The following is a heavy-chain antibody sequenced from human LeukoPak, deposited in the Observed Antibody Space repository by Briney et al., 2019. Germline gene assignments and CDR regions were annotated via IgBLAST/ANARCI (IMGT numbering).Heavy chain of an antibody. J-gene: IGHJ5*02. CDR2: INHSGST. V-gene: IGHV4-34*01. D-gene: IGHD6-19*01. Sequence: SETLSLTCAVYGGSFSGYYWSWIRQPPGKGLEWIGEINHSGSTNYNPSLKSRVTISVDKSKNQFSLKLSSVTAADTAVYYCARCQKQWDWFDPWGRGTLVTVSS. CDR3: ARCQKQWDWFDP. CDR1: GGSFSGYY.